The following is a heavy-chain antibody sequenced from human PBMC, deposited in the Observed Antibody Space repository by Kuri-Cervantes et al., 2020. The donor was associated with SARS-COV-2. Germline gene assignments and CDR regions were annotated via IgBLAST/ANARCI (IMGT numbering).Heavy chain of an antibody. V-gene: IGHV4-34*01. CDR1: GGSFSGYY. Sequence: ESLKISCAVYGGSFSGYYWSWIRQPPGKGLEWIGEINHSGSTNYNPSLKSRVTISVDTSKNQFSLKLSSVTAADTAVYYCARLGGNTPGYNWFDPWGQGTLVTVSS. CDR2: INHSGST. D-gene: IGHD4-23*01. CDR3: ARLGGNTPGYNWFDP. J-gene: IGHJ5*02.